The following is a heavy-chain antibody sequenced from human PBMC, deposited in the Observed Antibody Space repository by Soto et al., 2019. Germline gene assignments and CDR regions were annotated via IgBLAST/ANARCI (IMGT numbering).Heavy chain of an antibody. V-gene: IGHV4-4*07. D-gene: IGHD1-7*01. J-gene: IGHJ1*01. CDR2: IAINGNT. CDR3: AREPGENWTYEAH. CDR1: GAYISDFS. Sequence: SETLSLTCRVSGAYISDFSWSLIRQPAGKGLEWIGRIAINGNTQKNPSFKSRVTMSIDTSRNHFSLNLQSATAADPALYCGAREPGENWTYEAHWGPGTLVTVSS.